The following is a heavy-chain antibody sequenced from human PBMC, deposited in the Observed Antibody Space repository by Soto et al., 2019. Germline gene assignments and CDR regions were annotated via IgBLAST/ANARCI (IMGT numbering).Heavy chain of an antibody. Sequence: SETLSLTCAVSSGSISSSNWWSWVRQPPGKGLEWIGEIYHSGSTNYNPSLKSRVTISVDKSKNQFSLKLSSVTAADTAVYYCASLPAVHGNYYYYYMDVWGKGTTVTVSS. J-gene: IGHJ6*03. D-gene: IGHD6-19*01. V-gene: IGHV4-4*02. CDR2: IYHSGST. CDR1: SGSISSSNW. CDR3: ASLPAVHGNYYYYYMDV.